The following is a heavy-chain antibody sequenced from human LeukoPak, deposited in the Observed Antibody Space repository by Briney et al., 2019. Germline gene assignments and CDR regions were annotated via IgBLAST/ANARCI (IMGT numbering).Heavy chain of an antibody. D-gene: IGHD3-10*01. Sequence: SGTLSLTCAVSGGSISSSNWWSWVRQPPGKGLEWIGEIYHSGSTNYNPSLKSRVTISVDTSRNQFSLKLSSVTAADTAVYYCARYYIIRWFGEPMRGGYFDYWGQGTLVTVSS. V-gene: IGHV4-4*02. CDR1: GGSISSSNW. CDR2: IYHSGST. CDR3: ARYYIIRWFGEPMRGGYFDY. J-gene: IGHJ4*02.